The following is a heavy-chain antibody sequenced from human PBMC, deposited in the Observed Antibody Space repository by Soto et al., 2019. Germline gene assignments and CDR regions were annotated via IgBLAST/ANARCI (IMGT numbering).Heavy chain of an antibody. CDR2: IYTSGNT. V-gene: IGHV4-59*13. CDR1: GASISDYY. J-gene: IGHJ4*02. Sequence: SETLSLTCNVSGASISDYYCSWSRQPPGKGLEWIGYIYTSGNTNYNPSLKRRVTISVDTSKNQFSLKLRSVTAADTAVYYCASHVGSGYSDYWGQGTLVTVSS. D-gene: IGHD1-26*01. CDR3: ASHVGSGYSDY.